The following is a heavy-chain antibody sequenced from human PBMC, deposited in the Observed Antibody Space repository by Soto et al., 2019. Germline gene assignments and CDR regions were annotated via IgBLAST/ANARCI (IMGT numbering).Heavy chain of an antibody. CDR3: AGPGYSSQDY. Sequence: PGGSLRLSCAASGFTFSSFALSWVRQAPGKGLEWVSAISGSGDGTDYAESVKGRFTISRDNSKNTLYLQMNSLRAEDTAVYYCAGPGYSSQDYWGQGALVTVSS. J-gene: IGHJ4*02. V-gene: IGHV3-23*01. CDR1: GFTFSSFA. D-gene: IGHD5-18*01. CDR2: ISGSGDGT.